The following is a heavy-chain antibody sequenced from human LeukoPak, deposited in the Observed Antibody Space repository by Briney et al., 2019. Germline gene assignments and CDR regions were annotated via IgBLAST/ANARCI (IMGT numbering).Heavy chain of an antibody. V-gene: IGHV4-39*01. Sequence: SETLSLTCTSGGSICSSSYYWGWIRQPPGKGLEWIGTIYYSGSTYYNPSLKSRVTMSVDTSKYQFSLRLSSVTAADTALYYCARHAAFADYQSHLTHFDYWGQGTLVTVSP. D-gene: IGHD4/OR15-4a*01. CDR3: ARHAAFADYQSHLTHFDY. CDR2: IYYSGST. J-gene: IGHJ4*02. CDR1: GGSICSSSYY.